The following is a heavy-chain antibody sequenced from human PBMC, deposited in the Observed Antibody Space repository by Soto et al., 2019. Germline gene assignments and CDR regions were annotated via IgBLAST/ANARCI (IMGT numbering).Heavy chain of an antibody. CDR2: ISSSSTYI. V-gene: IGHV3-21*01. J-gene: IGHJ2*01. D-gene: IGHD4-17*01. Sequence: EVQLVESGGGLVKPGGSLRLSCAASGFTFSSYSMHWVRQAPGKGLEWVSYISSSSTYIFYADSVKGRFTISRDNAKNSLYLQMNSLRAEDTAVYYCARDYEVVYGDYDWYFDLWGRGTLVTVSS. CDR1: GFTFSSYS. CDR3: ARDYEVVYGDYDWYFDL.